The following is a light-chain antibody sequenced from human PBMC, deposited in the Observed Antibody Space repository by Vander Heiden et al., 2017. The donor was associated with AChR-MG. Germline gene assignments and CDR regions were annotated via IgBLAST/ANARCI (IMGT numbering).Light chain of an antibody. CDR3: QQRSNLIT. CDR1: QSVSSY. J-gene: IGKJ5*01. Sequence: PGERATLSCRASQSVSSYLAWYQQKPGQAPRLLIYDASKRATGIPARFSGSGSGTDFTLTISSLEPEDFAVYYWQQRSNLITFGQRTRLEIK. V-gene: IGKV3-11*01. CDR2: DAS.